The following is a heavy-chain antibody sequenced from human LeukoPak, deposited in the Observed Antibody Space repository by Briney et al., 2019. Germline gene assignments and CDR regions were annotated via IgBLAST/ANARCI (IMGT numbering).Heavy chain of an antibody. CDR2: IYPDDSRT. CDR1: GYRFTKSW. V-gene: IGHV5-51*01. CDR3: ARTRGSSAFDI. J-gene: IGHJ3*02. D-gene: IGHD6-13*01. Sequence: GESLKISCKGSGYRFTKSWIGWVRQMPGKGLEWLGIIYPDDSRTRYSPSFQGQVTISADKSISTAYLQWSSLKASDTAMYYCARTRGSSAFDIWGQGTMVTVSS.